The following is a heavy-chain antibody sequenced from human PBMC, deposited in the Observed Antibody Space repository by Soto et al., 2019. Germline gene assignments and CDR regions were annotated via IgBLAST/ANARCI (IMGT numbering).Heavy chain of an antibody. Sequence: ASVKVSCKASGYTFTSYGISWVRQAPGQGLEWMGWISAYNGNTNYAQKLQGRVTMTTDTSTSTAYMELRSLRSDDTAVYYCARYIGYDWADAFDIWGQGTMVTISS. V-gene: IGHV1-18*01. CDR3: ARYIGYDWADAFDI. CDR1: GYTFTSYG. J-gene: IGHJ3*02. CDR2: ISAYNGNT. D-gene: IGHD5-12*01.